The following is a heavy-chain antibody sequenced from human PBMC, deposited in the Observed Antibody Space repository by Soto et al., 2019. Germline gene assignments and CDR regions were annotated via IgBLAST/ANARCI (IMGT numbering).Heavy chain of an antibody. D-gene: IGHD6-19*01. V-gene: IGHV3-48*02. J-gene: IGHJ4*02. Sequence: EVQLVESGGNLVQPGGSLRLSCAASGFRFSIYSINWVRQAPGKGLEWFAYITSDTKTIKYADSVRGRFTISRDNGKNSVYLQMNSLRDEDTAVYYCARSVEGHFDYWGQGTVVTVSA. CDR3: ARSVEGHFDY. CDR2: ITSDTKTI. CDR1: GFRFSIYS.